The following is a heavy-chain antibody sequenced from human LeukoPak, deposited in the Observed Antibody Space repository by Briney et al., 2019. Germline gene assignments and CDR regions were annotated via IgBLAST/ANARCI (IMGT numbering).Heavy chain of an antibody. CDR1: GNTFTNYY. Sequence: ASVKVSCKASGNTFTNYYVHWVRQAPGQGLEWMGIINPSGGNANSAQKFQGRVTMTRDTSTSTVYMELSSLRSDDTAVYYCARTYCITANCYSGYNWFDPWGQGTLVTVSS. CDR3: ARTYCITANCYSGYNWFDP. D-gene: IGHD2-21*01. CDR2: INPSGGNA. J-gene: IGHJ5*02. V-gene: IGHV1-46*03.